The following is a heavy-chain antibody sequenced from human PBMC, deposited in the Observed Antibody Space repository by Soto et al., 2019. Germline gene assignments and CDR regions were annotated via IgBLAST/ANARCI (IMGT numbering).Heavy chain of an antibody. V-gene: IGHV3-74*01. CDR2: INSDGSST. Sequence: GSLRLSCAASGFTFSSYWMHWVRQAPGKGLVWVSRINSDGSSTSYADSVKGRFTISRDNAKNTLYLQMNSLRAEDAAVYYCARDLRFGTSCPGDYYYYGMDVWGQGTTVTVSS. CDR1: GFTFSSYW. J-gene: IGHJ6*02. CDR3: ARDLRFGTSCPGDYYYYGMDV. D-gene: IGHD2-2*01.